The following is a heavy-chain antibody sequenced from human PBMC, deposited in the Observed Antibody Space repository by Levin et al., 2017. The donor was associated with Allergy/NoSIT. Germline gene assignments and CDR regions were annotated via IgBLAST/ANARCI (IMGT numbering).Heavy chain of an antibody. CDR1: GYSFTSYW. J-gene: IGHJ6*02. CDR2: IYPGDSDT. V-gene: IGHV5-51*01. D-gene: IGHD3-3*01. Sequence: GESLKISCKGSGYSFTSYWIGWVRQMPGKGLEWMGIIYPGDSDTRYSPSFQGQVTISADKAISTAYLQWRSLKAADTGMYYCARHNKPSLARSITIFGVAANDYYYYGMDVWGQGTTVTVSS. CDR3: ARHNKPSLARSITIFGVAANDYYYYGMDV.